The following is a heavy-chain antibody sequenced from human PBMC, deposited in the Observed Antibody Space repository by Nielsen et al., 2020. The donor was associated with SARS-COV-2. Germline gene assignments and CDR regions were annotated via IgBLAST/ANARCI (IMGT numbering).Heavy chain of an antibody. CDR3: AKRWELAY. CDR1: GFTFSSYA. CDR2: ISGSGGST. J-gene: IGHJ4*02. D-gene: IGHD1-26*01. V-gene: IGHV3-23*01. Sequence: GESLKISCAASGFTFSSYAMSWVRQAPGKGLEWVSAISGSGGSTYYADSVKGRFTISRDNSKNTLYLQMNSPRAEDTAVYYCAKRWELAYWGQGTLVTVSS.